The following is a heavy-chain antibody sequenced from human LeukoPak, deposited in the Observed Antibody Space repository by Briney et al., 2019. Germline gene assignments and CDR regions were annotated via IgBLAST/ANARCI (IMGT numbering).Heavy chain of an antibody. J-gene: IGHJ4*02. Sequence: GGSLRLSCAASGCSFSSYSMNWVRQAPGKGLEWVSYISSSSSTIYYADSVKGRFTISRDNAKNSLYLQMNSVTAEDTAVYYCARDFYVYYFVVVTGLDYWGQGTLVTVSS. CDR1: GCSFSSYS. D-gene: IGHD2-15*01. V-gene: IGHV3-48*01. CDR3: ARDFYVYYFVVVTGLDY. CDR2: ISSSSSTI.